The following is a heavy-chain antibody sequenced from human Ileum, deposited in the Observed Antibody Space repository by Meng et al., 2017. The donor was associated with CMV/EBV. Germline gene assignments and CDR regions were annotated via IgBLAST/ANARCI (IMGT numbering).Heavy chain of an antibody. J-gene: IGHJ4*02. CDR1: GVTFSSYW. V-gene: IGHV3-74*01. CDR2: INSDGSST. Sequence: SCAASGVTFSSYWMHWVRQAPGKGLVWVSRINSDGSSTSYADSVKGRFTISRDNAKNTLYLQMNSLRAEDTAVYYCARDGGFYYFDYWGQGTLVTVSS. CDR3: ARDGGFYYFDY. D-gene: IGHD4-23*01.